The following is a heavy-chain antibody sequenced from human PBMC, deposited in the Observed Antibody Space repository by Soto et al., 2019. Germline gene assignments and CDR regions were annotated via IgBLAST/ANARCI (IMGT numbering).Heavy chain of an antibody. Sequence: QLVESGGGLVQPGRSLRLSCAASGFTFDDYAMHWVRQAPGKGLEWVSGISWSGDNMSYADSVKGRFITSRDNVKNSLYLQMNSLRVEDTALYHCVKVSYSTLTTLGSALDVWCQGTMVSVS. CDR3: VKVSYSTLTTLGSALDV. J-gene: IGHJ3*01. CDR2: ISWSGDNM. V-gene: IGHV3-9*01. D-gene: IGHD4-4*01. CDR1: GFTFDDYA.